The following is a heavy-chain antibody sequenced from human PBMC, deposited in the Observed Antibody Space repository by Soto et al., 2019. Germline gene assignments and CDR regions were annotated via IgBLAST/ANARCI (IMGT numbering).Heavy chain of an antibody. J-gene: IGHJ4*02. CDR3: AKGQNSGTYRFYFDY. CDR2: ISASGGST. D-gene: IGHD1-26*01. V-gene: IGHV3-23*01. Sequence: LRLSCAASGITLSSYAMSWVRQSPGKGPEWVSGISASGGSTSYADSVKGRFTISRDNSKNTLYLQMNSLRADDTAVYHCAKGQNSGTYRFYFDYWGQGALVTVSS. CDR1: GITLSSYA.